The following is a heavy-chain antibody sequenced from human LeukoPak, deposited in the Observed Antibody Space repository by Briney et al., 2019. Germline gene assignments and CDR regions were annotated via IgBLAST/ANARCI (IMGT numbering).Heavy chain of an antibody. J-gene: IGHJ6*02. Sequence: GGSLRLSCAASGFTFSSYAMHWVREAPGKGLEWVAVISYDGSNKYYADSEKSRFTISRDNSKNTLYLQMNSRRAEDTAVYYCAGPGTHYGMDVWGQGTTVTVSS. CDR1: GFTFSSYA. CDR2: ISYDGSNK. D-gene: IGHD1-14*01. CDR3: AGPGTHYGMDV. V-gene: IGHV3-30-3*01.